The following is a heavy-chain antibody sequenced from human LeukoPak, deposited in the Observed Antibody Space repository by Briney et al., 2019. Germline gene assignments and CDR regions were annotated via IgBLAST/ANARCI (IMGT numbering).Heavy chain of an antibody. D-gene: IGHD2-8*01. CDR1: ASTFSVSY. CDR3: SGYSTFINAVYI. CDR2: INPNSGGT. Sequence: ASVKVSCKAAASTFSVSYKAWIWVAPGQGLEWMGWINPNSGGTNYAQKFQGRVTMTRDTTISTAYVELSRLRSDETAEYFFSGYSTFINAVYIWGQGTMVTVSS. V-gene: IGHV1-2*02. J-gene: IGHJ3*02.